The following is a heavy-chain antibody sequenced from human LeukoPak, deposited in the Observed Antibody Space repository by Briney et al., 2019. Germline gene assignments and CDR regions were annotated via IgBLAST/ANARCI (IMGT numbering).Heavy chain of an antibody. V-gene: IGHV3-15*01. Sequence: GGSLTLSCPASGFTLSNVWMTWVRQAPGKGLEWVGHIKNKADDGTTDYAAPVKGRFTISRDDSKNTMYLQMNSLKTEDTAVYYCSTDVPFTAGGAIVYWGQGTLVTVSS. CDR3: STDVPFTAGGAIVY. CDR2: IKNKADDGTT. D-gene: IGHD3-16*02. J-gene: IGHJ4*02. CDR1: GFTLSNVW.